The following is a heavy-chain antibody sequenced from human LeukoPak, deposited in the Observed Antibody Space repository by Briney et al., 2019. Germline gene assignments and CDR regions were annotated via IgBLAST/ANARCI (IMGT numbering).Heavy chain of an antibody. J-gene: IGHJ4*02. Sequence: GGSLRLSCAASGFTFSDYYMSWIRQAPGKGLEWVSYITSSGRTMYYADSVTGRFTIFRDNAKNSLYLQMNSLRAEDTAVYYCARAVGAMSWGDFDYWAREPWSPSPQ. D-gene: IGHD1-26*01. CDR2: ITSSGRTM. CDR1: GFTFSDYY. CDR3: ARAVGAMSWGDFDY. V-gene: IGHV3-11*01.